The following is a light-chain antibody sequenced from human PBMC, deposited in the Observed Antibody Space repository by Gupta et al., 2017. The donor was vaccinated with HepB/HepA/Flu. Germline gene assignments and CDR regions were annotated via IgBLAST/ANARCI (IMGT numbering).Light chain of an antibody. Sequence: ELVLTQSPATVSLSPGERATLSCRASQSVSRYLAWYQQKPGQAPRLLMYDVSNRATGIPARFSGSGSGTDFTLTISSLEPEDFAVYYCQHSANWPFTFGGGTKVEIK. V-gene: IGKV3-11*01. J-gene: IGKJ4*01. CDR1: QSVSRY. CDR2: DVS. CDR3: QHSANWPFT.